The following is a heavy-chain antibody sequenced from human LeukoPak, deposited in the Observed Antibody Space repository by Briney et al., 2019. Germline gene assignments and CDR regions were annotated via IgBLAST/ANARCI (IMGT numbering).Heavy chain of an antibody. CDR2: ISSSSSYI. Sequence: GGSLRLSCAASGFTFSSYSMNWVRQAPGKGLEWVSSISSSSSYIYYADSVKSRFTISRDNAKNSLYLQMNSLRAEDTAVYYCARARVVVVAAPYYYYMDVWGKGTTVTVSS. J-gene: IGHJ6*03. CDR3: ARARVVVVAAPYYYYMDV. V-gene: IGHV3-21*01. D-gene: IGHD2-15*01. CDR1: GFTFSSYS.